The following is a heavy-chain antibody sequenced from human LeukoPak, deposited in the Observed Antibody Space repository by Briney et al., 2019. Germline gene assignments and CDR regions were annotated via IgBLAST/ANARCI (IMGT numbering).Heavy chain of an antibody. CDR3: ARASPHGYYDSSEAFDI. J-gene: IGHJ3*02. CDR2: IIPIFGTA. V-gene: IGHV1-69*13. D-gene: IGHD3-22*01. CDR1: GYTFTSYA. Sequence: ASVKVSCKASGYTFTSYAISWVRQAPGQGLEWMGGIIPIFGTANYAQKFQGRVTITADESTSTAYMELSSLRSEDTAVYYCARASPHGYYDSSEAFDIWGQGTMVTVSS.